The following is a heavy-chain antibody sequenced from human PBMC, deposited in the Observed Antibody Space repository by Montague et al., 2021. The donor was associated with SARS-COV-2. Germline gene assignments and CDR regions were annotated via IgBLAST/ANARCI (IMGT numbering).Heavy chain of an antibody. CDR1: GFTFSSYA. CDR2: ISFSGDST. Sequence: SLRLSCAASGFTFSSYAMSWVRQAPGKGLEWVSGISFSGDSTYYADSVKGRFTISRDNSKTTLYLQMNSLRGEDTAVYYCARDQNYGMDVWGQGTTVIVSS. CDR3: ARDQNYGMDV. V-gene: IGHV3-23*01. J-gene: IGHJ6*02.